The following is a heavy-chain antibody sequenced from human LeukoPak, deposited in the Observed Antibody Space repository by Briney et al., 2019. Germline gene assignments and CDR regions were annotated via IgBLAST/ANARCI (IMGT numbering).Heavy chain of an antibody. V-gene: IGHV3-23*01. CDR3: AAVRGVMSYFDY. CDR2: ISGSGGST. D-gene: IGHD3-10*01. CDR1: GFTFSSYA. Sequence: GGSLRLSCAASGFTFSSYAMSWVRQARGKGLEWVSAISGSGGSTYYADSVKGRFTISRDNSKNTLYLQMNSLRAEDTAVYYCAAVRGVMSYFDYWGQGTLVTVSS. J-gene: IGHJ4*02.